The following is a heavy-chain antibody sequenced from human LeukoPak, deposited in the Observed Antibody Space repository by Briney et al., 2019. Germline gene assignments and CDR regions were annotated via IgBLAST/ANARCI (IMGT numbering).Heavy chain of an antibody. CDR3: AKGRTPDY. CDR2: LSGSGGST. CDR1: GFXFSTYV. V-gene: IGHV3-23*01. Sequence: GGSLRLSCAASGFXFSTYVMTWVRQAPGKGLEWVSALSGSGGSTFYADSVKGRFTISRDNSNNTLYLQMNSLRAEDTAVYYCAKGRTPDYWGQGTLVTVSS. J-gene: IGHJ4*02. D-gene: IGHD2-15*01.